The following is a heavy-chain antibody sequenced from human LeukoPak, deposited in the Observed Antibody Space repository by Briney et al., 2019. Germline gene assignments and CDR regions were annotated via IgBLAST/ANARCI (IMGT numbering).Heavy chain of an antibody. V-gene: IGHV4-59*01. CDR2: IYYSGST. CDR1: GGSISSYY. Sequence: SSETLSLTCTVSGGSISSYYWSWIRQPPGKGLEWIGYIYYSGSTNYNPSLKSRVTISVDTSKNQFSLKLSSVTAADTAVYYCARDHQDCSSTSCLGYYYYMDVWGKGTTVTVSS. J-gene: IGHJ6*03. CDR3: ARDHQDCSSTSCLGYYYYMDV. D-gene: IGHD2-2*01.